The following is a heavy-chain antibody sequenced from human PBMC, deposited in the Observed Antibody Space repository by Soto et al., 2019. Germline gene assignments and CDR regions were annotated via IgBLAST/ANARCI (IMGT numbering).Heavy chain of an antibody. D-gene: IGHD2-8*01. Sequence: VGSLRLSCAASGFTFSSYSMNWVRQAPGKGLEWVSSISSSSSYIYYADSVKGRFTISRDNAKSSLYLQMNSLRAEDTAVYYCASGGYCTNGVCSEVYYYYGMDVWGQGTTVTVSS. CDR2: ISSSSSYI. V-gene: IGHV3-21*01. J-gene: IGHJ6*02. CDR1: GFTFSSYS. CDR3: ASGGYCTNGVCSEVYYYYGMDV.